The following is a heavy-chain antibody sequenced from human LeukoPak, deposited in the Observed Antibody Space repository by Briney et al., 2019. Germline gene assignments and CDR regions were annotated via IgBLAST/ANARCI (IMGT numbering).Heavy chain of an antibody. Sequence: PETLSLTCTVSGGSISSSSYYWGWIRQPPGKGLEWIGSIYYSGSTYYNPSLKSRVTISVDTSKNQFSLKLSSVTAADTAVYYCARSRPYYFDYWGQGTLVTVSS. V-gene: IGHV4-39*01. CDR2: IYYSGST. CDR1: GGSISSSSYY. J-gene: IGHJ4*02. CDR3: ARSRPYYFDY.